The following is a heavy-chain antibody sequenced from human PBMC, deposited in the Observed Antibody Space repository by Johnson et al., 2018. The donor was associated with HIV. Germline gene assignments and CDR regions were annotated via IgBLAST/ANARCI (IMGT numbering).Heavy chain of an antibody. CDR1: GFTFDEYG. D-gene: IGHD6-6*01. V-gene: IGHV3-20*04. J-gene: IGHJ3*02. CDR2: IYSGGSTI. CDR3: AREQSLIAAQIPDAFNI. Sequence: VQLVESGGGVVRPGGSLRLSCEVSGFTFDEYGMSWVRQAPGKGLEWVSVIYSGGSTIYYADSVKGRFTISRDNAKNSLYLQMNSLRAEDTAVYYCAREQSLIAAQIPDAFNIWGQGTMVTVSS.